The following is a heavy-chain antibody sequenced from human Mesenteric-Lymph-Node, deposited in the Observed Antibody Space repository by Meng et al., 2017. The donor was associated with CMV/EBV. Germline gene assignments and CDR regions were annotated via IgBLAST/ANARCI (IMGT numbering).Heavy chain of an antibody. CDR2: INHHSNMI. D-gene: IGHD2/OR15-2a*01. V-gene: IGHV3-11*01. CDR1: GFTFSDYF. CDR3: ARDLWGRRSFFDN. Sequence: GESLKISCEASGFTFSDYFMSWIRQAPGKGLEWVAYINHHSNMIYYTGSAKGRFTISRDNAKESIYLQMNDLRADDTAVYYCARDLWGRRSFFDNWGQGTLVTVSS. J-gene: IGHJ4*02.